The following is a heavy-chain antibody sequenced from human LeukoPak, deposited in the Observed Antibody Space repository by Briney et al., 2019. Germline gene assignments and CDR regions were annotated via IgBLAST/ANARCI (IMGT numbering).Heavy chain of an antibody. CDR3: ARSLWFGEYDAFDI. D-gene: IGHD3-10*01. V-gene: IGHV5-51*01. CDR1: GYSFTSYW. CDR2: IYPGDSDT. J-gene: IGHJ3*02. Sequence: GESLKISCKGSGYSFTSYWIGWVRQMPGQGLEWMGIIYPGDSDTRYSPSFQGQVTISADKSISTAYLQWSSLKASDTAIYYCARSLWFGEYDAFDIWGQGTMVIVSS.